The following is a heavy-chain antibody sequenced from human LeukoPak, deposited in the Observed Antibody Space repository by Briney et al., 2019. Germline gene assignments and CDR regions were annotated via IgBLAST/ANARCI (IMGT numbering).Heavy chain of an antibody. V-gene: IGHV4-34*01. CDR2: INHSGST. CDR3: ARRFPKIWFGELLGSYYFDY. CDR1: GGSFSGYY. D-gene: IGHD3-10*01. Sequence: SETLSLTCAVYGGSFSGYYWSWIHQPPGKGLEWIGEINHSGSTNYNPSLKSRVTISVDTSKNQFSLKLSSVTAADTAVYYCARRFPKIWFGELLGSYYFDYWGQGTLVTVSS. J-gene: IGHJ4*02.